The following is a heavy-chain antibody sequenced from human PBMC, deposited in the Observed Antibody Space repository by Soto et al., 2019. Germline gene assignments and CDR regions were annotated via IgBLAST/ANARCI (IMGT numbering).Heavy chain of an antibody. J-gene: IGHJ4*02. Sequence: SETLSLTCAVPAGSIGTYYWSWIRQPPGKGLEWIGDIYYSGSTIYNPSLKSRVSISVDTSKKQFCLKVTSVTAADTAVYYCARLNSRSFGYWGQGTRVTVSS. CDR3: ARLNSRSFGY. CDR2: IYYSGST. V-gene: IGHV4-59*01. D-gene: IGHD3-22*01. CDR1: AGSIGTYY.